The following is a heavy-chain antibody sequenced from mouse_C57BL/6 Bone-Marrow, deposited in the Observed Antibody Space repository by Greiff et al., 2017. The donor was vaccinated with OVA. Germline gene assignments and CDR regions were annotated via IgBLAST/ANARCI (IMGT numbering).Heavy chain of an antibody. V-gene: IGHV5-4*01. CDR1: GFTFSSYA. D-gene: IGHD1-1*01. CDR3: ARSPITTVDY. CDR2: ISDGGSYT. Sequence: EVQLVESGGGLVKPGGSLKLSCAASGFTFSSYAMSWVRQTPEKRLEWVATISDGGSYTYYPDNVKGRFTISRDNAKNNLYLQMSHLKSEDTAMYYCARSPITTVDYWGQGTTLTVSS. J-gene: IGHJ2*01.